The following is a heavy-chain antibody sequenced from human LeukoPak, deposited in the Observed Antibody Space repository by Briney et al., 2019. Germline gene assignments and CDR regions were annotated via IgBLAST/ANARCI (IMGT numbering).Heavy chain of an antibody. J-gene: IGHJ4*02. Sequence: PGGSLRLSCAASGFTFSSYNMHWLRQAPGKGLEWLTVISYDGSYKSYADSVKGRFTISRDNSKNTLYLQMNSLRAEDTALYYCARDHSAMPSYWGQGTLVTASS. V-gene: IGHV3-30*03. D-gene: IGHD2-2*01. CDR3: ARDHSAMPSY. CDR1: GFTFSSYN. CDR2: ISYDGSYK.